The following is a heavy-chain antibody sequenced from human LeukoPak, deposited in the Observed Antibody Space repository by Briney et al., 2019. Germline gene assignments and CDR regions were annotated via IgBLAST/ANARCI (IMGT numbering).Heavy chain of an antibody. CDR3: ARDPQVTYYYGSGSHGVYYFDY. Sequence: PSETLSLTCAVYGGSFSGYYWSWIRQPPGKGLEWIGEINHSGSTNYNPSLKSRVTISVDTSKNQFSLKLSSVTAADTAVYYCARDPQVTYYYGSGSHGVYYFDYWGQGTLVTVSS. CDR2: INHSGST. CDR1: GGSFSGYY. J-gene: IGHJ4*02. D-gene: IGHD3-10*01. V-gene: IGHV4-34*01.